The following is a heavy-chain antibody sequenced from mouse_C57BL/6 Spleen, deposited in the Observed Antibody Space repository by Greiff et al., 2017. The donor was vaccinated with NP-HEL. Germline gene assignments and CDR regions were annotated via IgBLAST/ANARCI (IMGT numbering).Heavy chain of an antibody. CDR3: AILTATDFDY. CDR2: IDPSDSYT. Sequence: QVQLQQPGAELVMPGASVKLSCKASGYTFTSYWMHWVKQRPGQGLEWIGEIDPSDSYTNYNQKFKDKSTLTVDKYSRTAYMQLSSLTSEDSAVYYCAILTATDFDYWGKGTTLTVSS. D-gene: IGHD2-13*01. J-gene: IGHJ2*01. CDR1: GYTFTSYW. V-gene: IGHV1-69*01.